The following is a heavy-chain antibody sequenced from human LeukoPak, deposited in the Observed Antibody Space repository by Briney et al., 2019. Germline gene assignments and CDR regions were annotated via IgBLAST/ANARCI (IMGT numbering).Heavy chain of an antibody. J-gene: IGHJ3*02. CDR3: ARQARDSSGYLVGAFDI. Sequence: PGGSLRLSCAASGFTFSSYSMNWVRQAPGKGLEWVSVIYSGGSTYYADSVKGRFTISRDNSKNTLYLQMNSLRAEDTAVYYCARQARDSSGYLVGAFDIWGQGTMVTVSS. CDR2: IYSGGST. V-gene: IGHV3-66*04. CDR1: GFTFSSYS. D-gene: IGHD3-22*01.